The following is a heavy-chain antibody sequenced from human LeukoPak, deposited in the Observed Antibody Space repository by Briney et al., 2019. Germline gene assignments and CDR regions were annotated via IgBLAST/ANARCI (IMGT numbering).Heavy chain of an antibody. CDR2: IYSGGST. V-gene: IGHV3-53*05. Sequence: GGSLRLSCAASGFTVSSNYMSWVRQAPGKGLEWVSVIYSGGSTYYADSVKGRFTISRDNSKNTLYLQMNSLRAEDTAVYYCARAKPIAVAGSRRYYYGMDVWAKGPRSPSP. CDR1: GFTVSSNY. D-gene: IGHD6-19*01. J-gene: IGHJ6*02. CDR3: ARAKPIAVAGSRRYYYGMDV.